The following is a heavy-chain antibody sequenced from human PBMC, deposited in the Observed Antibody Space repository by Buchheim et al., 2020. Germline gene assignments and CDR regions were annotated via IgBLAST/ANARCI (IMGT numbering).Heavy chain of an antibody. V-gene: IGHV3-30*18. J-gene: IGHJ4*02. CDR3: AKRQHEYGDYAPFDY. D-gene: IGHD4-17*01. Sequence: QVQLVESGGGVVQPGRSLRLSCAASGFTFSSYGMHWVRQAPGKGLEWVAVISYDGSNKYYADSVKGRFTISRDNSKNTLYLQMNSLRAEDTAVYYCAKRQHEYGDYAPFDYWGQGTLVPSP. CDR1: GFTFSSYG. CDR2: ISYDGSNK.